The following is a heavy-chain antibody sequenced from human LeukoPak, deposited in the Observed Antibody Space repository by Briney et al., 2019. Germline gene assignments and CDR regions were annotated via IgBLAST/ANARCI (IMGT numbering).Heavy chain of an antibody. J-gene: IGHJ4*02. CDR3: ARDWSGYSGFDY. CDR2: INPNSGGT. D-gene: IGHD3-3*01. V-gene: IGHV1-2*04. CDR1: GYTFTSYY. Sequence: ASVKVSCKASGYTFTSYYMHWVRQAPGQGLEWMGWINPNSGGTEYAQKFQGWVTMTRDTSISTVYIELNRLTSDDTAVYYCARDWSGYSGFDYWGQGTLVTVSS.